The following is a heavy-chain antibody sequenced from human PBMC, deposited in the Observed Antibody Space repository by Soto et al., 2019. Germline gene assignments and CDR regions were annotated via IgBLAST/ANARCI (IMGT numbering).Heavy chain of an antibody. J-gene: IGHJ6*02. CDR1: GGSVSSGSYY. D-gene: IGHD3-22*01. V-gene: IGHV4-61*01. Sequence: QVQLQESGPGLVKPSETLSLTCTVSGGSVSSGSYYWSWIRQPPGKGLEWIGYIYYSGSTNYNPSLKSRVTISVDTSKNQFSLKLSSVTAADTAVYYCASITYYYDSSGSVLYYYYGMDVWGQGTTVTVSS. CDR3: ASITYYYDSSGSVLYYYYGMDV. CDR2: IYYSGST.